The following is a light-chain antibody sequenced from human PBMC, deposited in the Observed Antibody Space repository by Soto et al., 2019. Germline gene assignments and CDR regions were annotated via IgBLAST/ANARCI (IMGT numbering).Light chain of an antibody. CDR3: QSYDSSRRVV. J-gene: IGLJ3*02. CDR2: GNN. CDR1: SSNIGAGYD. V-gene: IGLV1-40*01. Sequence: QSVLTQPPSVSGAPGQRVTVSCTGSSSNIGAGYDVYWYLQLPGTAPKLLIYGNNNRPSGVPDRFSDSKSGTSASLAITGLQAEDEADYYCQSYDSSRRVVFGGGTKVTVL.